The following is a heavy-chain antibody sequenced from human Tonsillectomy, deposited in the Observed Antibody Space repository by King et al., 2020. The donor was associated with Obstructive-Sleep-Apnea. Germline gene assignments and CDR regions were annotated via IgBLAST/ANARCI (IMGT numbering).Heavy chain of an antibody. CDR2: IGCSGAST. CDR3: AKVGNDSSGYYDVFDI. CDR1: GFTFSSFA. D-gene: IGHD3-22*01. V-gene: IGHV3-23*04. Sequence: EVQLVESGGGLIQSGGSLRLSCAASGFTFSSFATTWVRQAPGKGLEWVSAIGCSGASTYYADSVKGRFTISRDNSKNTLYLQMNSLRAEDTAVYYCAKVGNDSSGYYDVFDIWGQGTMVTVSS. J-gene: IGHJ3*02.